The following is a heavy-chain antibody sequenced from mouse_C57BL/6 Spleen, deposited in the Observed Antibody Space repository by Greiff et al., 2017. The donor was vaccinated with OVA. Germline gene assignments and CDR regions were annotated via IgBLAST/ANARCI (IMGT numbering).Heavy chain of an antibody. J-gene: IGHJ4*01. CDR2: ISSGSSTI. D-gene: IGHD2-5*01. Sequence: EVKLVESGGGLVKPGGSLKLSCAASGFTFSDYGMHWVRQAPEKGLEWVAYISSGSSTIYYADTVKGRFTISRDNAKNTLFLQMTSLRSEDTAMYYCAGGSNYLYYAMDYWGQGTSVTVSS. CDR3: AGGSNYLYYAMDY. V-gene: IGHV5-17*01. CDR1: GFTFSDYG.